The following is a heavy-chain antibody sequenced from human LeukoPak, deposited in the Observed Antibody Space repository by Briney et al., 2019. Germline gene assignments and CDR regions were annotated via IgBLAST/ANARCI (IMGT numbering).Heavy chain of an antibody. V-gene: IGHV4-38-2*02. D-gene: IGHD6-19*01. CDR1: GYSISSGYY. CDR3: ARVAHLLYPGYSSGWYYFDY. J-gene: IGHJ4*02. Sequence: PSETLSLTCTVSGYSISSGYYWGWIRQPPGKGLEWIGSIYYSGSTYYNPSLKSRVTISVDTSKNQFSLKLSSVTAADTAVYYRARVAHLLYPGYSSGWYYFDYWGQGTLVTVSS. CDR2: IYYSGST.